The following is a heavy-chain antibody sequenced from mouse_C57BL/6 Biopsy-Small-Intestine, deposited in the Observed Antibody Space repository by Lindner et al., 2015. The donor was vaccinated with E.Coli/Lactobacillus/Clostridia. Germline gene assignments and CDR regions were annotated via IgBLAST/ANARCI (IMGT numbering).Heavy chain of an antibody. CDR2: ISSGSSTI. Sequence: VQLQESGGGLVKPGGSLKLSCAASGFTFSDYGMHWVRQASEKGLEWVAYISSGSSTIYYADTVKGRFTISRDSAKNTLFLQMTSLRSEDTAMYYCARDGNFDYWGQGTTLTVSS. V-gene: IGHV5-17*01. CDR3: ARDGNFDY. D-gene: IGHD2-1*01. CDR1: GFTFSDYG. J-gene: IGHJ2*01.